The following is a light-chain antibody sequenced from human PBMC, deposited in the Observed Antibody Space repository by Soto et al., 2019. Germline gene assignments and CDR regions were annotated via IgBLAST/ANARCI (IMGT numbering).Light chain of an antibody. Sequence: ERATLSCRASQSVSSSLAWYQQKPGQAPRLLIYDASGRATGVPDRFSGSGSGTDFTLTISRLEPEDFAVYYCQQYGSLSWTFGQGTKVDIK. CDR1: QSVSSS. CDR3: QQYGSLSWT. CDR2: DAS. J-gene: IGKJ1*01. V-gene: IGKV3-20*01.